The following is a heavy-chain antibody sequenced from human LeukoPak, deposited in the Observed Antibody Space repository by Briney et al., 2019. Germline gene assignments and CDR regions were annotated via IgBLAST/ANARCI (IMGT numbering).Heavy chain of an antibody. CDR2: INTDGSST. Sequence: GGSLRLSCAASGFTFSSHWMSWVRQAPGKGLVWVSRINTDGSSTTYADSVKGRFTISRDNAKDTLYLQMNSLRAEDTAVYYCARAQDIVAVPPAMDHWGQGTLVTVSS. J-gene: IGHJ4*02. CDR1: GFTFSSHW. D-gene: IGHD2-2*01. CDR3: ARAQDIVAVPPAMDH. V-gene: IGHV3-74*03.